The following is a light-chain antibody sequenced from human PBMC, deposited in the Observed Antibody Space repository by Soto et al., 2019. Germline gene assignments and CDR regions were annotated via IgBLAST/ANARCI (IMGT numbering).Light chain of an antibody. Sequence: EIVMTQSPATLSVSPGESATLSCRASQSVSSNLAWHQQKPGQAPRILMYDASTRATGISARFSGSGSGTDFTLTISSLEPEDFAVYYCQQYNNWPWTFGQGTKVDIK. J-gene: IGKJ1*01. V-gene: IGKV3-15*01. CDR2: DAS. CDR1: QSVSSN. CDR3: QQYNNWPWT.